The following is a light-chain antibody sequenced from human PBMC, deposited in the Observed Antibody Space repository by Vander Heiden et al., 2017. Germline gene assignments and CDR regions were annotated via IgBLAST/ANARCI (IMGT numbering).Light chain of an antibody. J-gene: IGKJ4*01. CDR1: QSLLHSNGYNY. Sequence: DLVMTQSPLPLPVTPGAPASIPSRSSQSLLHSNGYNYLDWYLQKPGQSPQLLIYLGSNRASGVPDRFSGSGSGTDFTMKISRVEAEDVGVYYCMQALQTPLFGGGTKVXIK. CDR3: MQALQTPL. CDR2: LGS. V-gene: IGKV2-28*01.